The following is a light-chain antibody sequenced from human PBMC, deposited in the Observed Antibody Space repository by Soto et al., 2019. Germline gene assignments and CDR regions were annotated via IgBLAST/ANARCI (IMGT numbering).Light chain of an antibody. V-gene: IGLV4-69*01. CDR3: QTWGTGIVV. J-gene: IGLJ2*01. Sequence: QSVLTQSPSASASLGASVKLTGTLSSGHSSYAIAWHQQQPEKGPRYLMKLNSDGSHSKGDGIPDRFSGSSSGAERDLTISSLQSEDEADYYCQTWGTGIVVFGGGTMLTVL. CDR2: LNSDGSH. CDR1: SGHSSYA.